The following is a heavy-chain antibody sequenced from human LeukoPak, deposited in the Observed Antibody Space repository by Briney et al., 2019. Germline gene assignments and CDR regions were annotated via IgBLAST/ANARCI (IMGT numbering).Heavy chain of an antibody. CDR1: GVSFSGYY. J-gene: IGHJ6*03. D-gene: IGHD2-2*01. CDR2: INHSGST. V-gene: IGHV4-34*01. Sequence: SETLSLTCAGYGVSFSGYYWSWLRQPPGKGLVWFGEINHSGSTNYNPSLKSRVTISVDTSNNQFSLKLSSVTAADTAVYYCAREGVVVPAVLPYYMDVWGKGTTVTVSS. CDR3: AREGVVVPAVLPYYMDV.